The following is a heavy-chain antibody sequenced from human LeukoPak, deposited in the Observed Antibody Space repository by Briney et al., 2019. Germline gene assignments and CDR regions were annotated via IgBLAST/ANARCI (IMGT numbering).Heavy chain of an antibody. D-gene: IGHD2-15*01. V-gene: IGHV3-23*01. CDR1: GFTFSSYA. CDR2: ISGSGDRT. Sequence: GGSLRLSCAASGFTFSSYAMSWVRQAPGKGLDWVSAISGSGDRTYYAASVKGRFTISRDNSKNTLYLQMNSLRAEDTAVYYCAKPEPNCSGGSCYQAPFDYWGQGTLVTVSS. J-gene: IGHJ4*02. CDR3: AKPEPNCSGGSCYQAPFDY.